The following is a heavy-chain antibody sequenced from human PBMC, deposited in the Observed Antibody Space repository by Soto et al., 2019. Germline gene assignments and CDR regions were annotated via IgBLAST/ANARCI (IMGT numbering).Heavy chain of an antibody. D-gene: IGHD2-21*02. J-gene: IGHJ5*02. CDR2: IKSKTDGGTT. CDR3: TTLAYCGGDCYWDDNWFDP. V-gene: IGHV3-15*07. CDR1: GFTFSNAW. Sequence: PGGSLRLSCAASGFTFSNAWMNWVRQAPGKGLEWVGRIKSKTDGGTTDYAAPVKGRFTISRDDSKNTLYLQMNSLKTEDTAVYYCTTLAYCGGDCYWDDNWFDPWGQGTLVTVSS.